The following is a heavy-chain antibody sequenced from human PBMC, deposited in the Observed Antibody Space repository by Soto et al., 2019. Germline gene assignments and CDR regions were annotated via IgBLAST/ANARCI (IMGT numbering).Heavy chain of an antibody. V-gene: IGHV4-30-2*01. D-gene: IGHD2-2*02. CDR3: ARACSSASGYTGFDP. J-gene: IGHJ5*02. Sequence: PXEALCLSCTVSGGSFSSGPISWTGMRQPPGKGLEWLGYIYYSGKTDYNPSLRSRVSISVDRSNTQFSLILTSVTAADSAVYFCARACSSASGYTGFDPWGQGTLVTVSS. CDR2: IYYSGKT. CDR1: GGSFSSGPIS.